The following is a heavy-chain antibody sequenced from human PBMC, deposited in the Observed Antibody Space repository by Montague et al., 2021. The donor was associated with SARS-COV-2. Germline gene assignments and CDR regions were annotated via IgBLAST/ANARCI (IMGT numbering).Heavy chain of an antibody. V-gene: IGHV4-34*01. J-gene: IGHJ4*02. D-gene: IGHD3-22*01. Sequence: SETLSLTYAVYGGSFGDDHWSWIRQPPGQGLEWIGNIRQSGRTNXIPSLKSRVTISVATSKNQFSLKLTSVTAADTGLYFCARGHLSVSMIVVVFTSASYYFDYWGQGAQVTVSS. CDR2: IRQSGRT. CDR3: ARGHLSVSMIVVVFTSASYYFDY. CDR1: GGSFGDDH.